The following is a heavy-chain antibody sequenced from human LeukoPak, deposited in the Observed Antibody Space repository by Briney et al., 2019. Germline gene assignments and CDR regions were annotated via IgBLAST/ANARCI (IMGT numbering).Heavy chain of an antibody. D-gene: IGHD2-15*01. CDR2: IYYSGST. Sequence: SETLSLTCTVSGGSISSSSYYWGWIRQPPGKGLEWIGSIYYSGSTNYNPSLKSRVTISVDTSKNQFSLKLSSVTAADTAVYYCARELGSGTYAFDIWGQGTMVTVSS. J-gene: IGHJ3*02. V-gene: IGHV4-39*07. CDR1: GGSISSSSYY. CDR3: ARELGSGTYAFDI.